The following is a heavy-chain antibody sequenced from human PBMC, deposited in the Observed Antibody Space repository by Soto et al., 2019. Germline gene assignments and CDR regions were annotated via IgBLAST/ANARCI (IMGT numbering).Heavy chain of an antibody. D-gene: IGHD4-4*01. CDR1: GFTFSSYG. V-gene: IGHV3-30*18. CDR2: ISYDGSNK. J-gene: IGHJ4*02. CDR3: AKDLNSNSHVGFDY. Sequence: PGGSLRLSCAASGFTFSSYGMHWVRQAPGKGLEWVAVISYDGSNKYYADSVKGRFTISRDNSKNTLYLQMNSLRAEDTAVYYCAKDLNSNSHVGFDYWGQGTLVTVSS.